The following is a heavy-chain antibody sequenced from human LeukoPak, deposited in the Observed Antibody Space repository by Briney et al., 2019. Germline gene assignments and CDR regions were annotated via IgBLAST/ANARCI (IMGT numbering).Heavy chain of an antibody. Sequence: SVKVSCKASGGTFSSYAISWVRQAPGQGLEWMGRIIPILGIANYAQKFQGRVTITADKSTSTAYMELSSLRSEDTAVYYCARGYLSSGSYYNGEWGQGTLVTVSS. CDR3: ARGYLSSGSYYNGE. CDR2: IIPILGIA. D-gene: IGHD3-10*01. V-gene: IGHV1-69*04. CDR1: GGTFSSYA. J-gene: IGHJ4*02.